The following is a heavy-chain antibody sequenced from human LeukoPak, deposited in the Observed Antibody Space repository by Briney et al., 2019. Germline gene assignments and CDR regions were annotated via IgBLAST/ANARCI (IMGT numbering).Heavy chain of an antibody. CDR1: GFTFSSYA. D-gene: IGHD3-22*01. CDR2: ISGSGGST. Sequence: GGSLRLSCAASGFTFSSYAMSWVRQAPGKGLEWVSAISGSGGSTHYADSVKGRFTISRDNSKNTLYLQMNSLRAEDTAVYSCAKDYYDSSGAFDYWGQGTLVTVSS. CDR3: AKDYYDSSGAFDY. J-gene: IGHJ4*02. V-gene: IGHV3-23*01.